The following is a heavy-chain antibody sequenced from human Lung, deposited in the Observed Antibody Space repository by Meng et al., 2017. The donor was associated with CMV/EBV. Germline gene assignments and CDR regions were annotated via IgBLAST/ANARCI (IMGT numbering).Heavy chain of an antibody. Sequence: SMSSGQYVCTCISRPPGKRLEWLGYLRYSRDTYSIQSLQSRLTVTFDASKNQFSLGLASVTAADTAVYYCVRGLYSLAGDGYYHDFWGPGTLVTVSS. CDR1: SMSSGQYV. CDR2: LRYSRDT. V-gene: IGHV4-30-4*01. CDR3: VRGLYSLAGDGYYHDF. D-gene: IGHD2-21*01. J-gene: IGHJ4*02.